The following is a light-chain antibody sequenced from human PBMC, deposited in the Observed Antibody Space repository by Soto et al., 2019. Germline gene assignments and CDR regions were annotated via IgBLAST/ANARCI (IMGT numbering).Light chain of an antibody. V-gene: IGKV3-11*01. Sequence: EIVLTQSPATLSLSPGERASLSCRASQSVSSFLAWYQQKPGQAPRLLIYDASNRSTGIPTRFSGSGSGTDFTLTISSLEREDFAVYYCQLRSNWLLTFGGGTKVEIK. J-gene: IGKJ4*01. CDR2: DAS. CDR3: QLRSNWLLT. CDR1: QSVSSF.